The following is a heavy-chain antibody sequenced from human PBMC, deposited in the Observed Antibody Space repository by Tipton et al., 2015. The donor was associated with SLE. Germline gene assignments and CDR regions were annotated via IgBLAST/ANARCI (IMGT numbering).Heavy chain of an antibody. CDR1: GGPISSHY. CDR2: IYYSGST. CDR3: ARVGAVGAIDGYGMDV. J-gene: IGHJ6*02. D-gene: IGHD1-26*01. V-gene: IGHV4-59*11. Sequence: TLSLTCTVSGGPISSHYWSWIRQPPGKGLEWIGYIYYSGSTNYNPPLKSRVTISVDTSKNQFSLKLSSVTAADTAVYYCARVGAVGAIDGYGMDVWGQGTTVTVSS.